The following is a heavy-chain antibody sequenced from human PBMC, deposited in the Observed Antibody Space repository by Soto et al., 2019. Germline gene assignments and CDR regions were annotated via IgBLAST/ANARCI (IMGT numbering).Heavy chain of an antibody. J-gene: IGHJ5*02. V-gene: IGHV2-5*01. Sequence: SGPTLVQPTQTLTLTCTFSGFSLSTSGVGVGWIRQPPGKALEWLALIYWNDDKRYSPSLKSRFTITKDTSKNQVVLTMTNMDPVDTATYYCAHGRNDYGDYIDWFDPWGQGTLVTVSS. CDR1: GFSLSTSGVG. CDR3: AHGRNDYGDYIDWFDP. CDR2: IYWNDDK. D-gene: IGHD4-17*01.